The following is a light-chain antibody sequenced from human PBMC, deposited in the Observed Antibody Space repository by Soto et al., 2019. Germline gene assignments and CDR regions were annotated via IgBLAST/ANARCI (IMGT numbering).Light chain of an antibody. V-gene: IGKV1-5*03. J-gene: IGKJ5*01. CDR3: QQLHDYPIT. CDR1: QSINNL. CDR2: KAS. Sequence: DVQMTQSPSTLSASVGDRVTITCRASQSINNLLAWYQQKPGKAPKLLIYKASSLESGVPSRFSGSGSGTEFTLTISSLQPDDFATYYCQQLHDYPITFGQGTRLEIK.